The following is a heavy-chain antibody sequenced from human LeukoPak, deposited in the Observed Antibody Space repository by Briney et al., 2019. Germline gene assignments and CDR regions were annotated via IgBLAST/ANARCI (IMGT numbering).Heavy chain of an antibody. J-gene: IGHJ4*02. CDR3: ARRGSYFDY. D-gene: IGHD1-26*01. V-gene: IGHV3-48*04. CDR2: ISSSSSTI. Sequence: GGSLRLSCAASGFTFSSYSMNWVRQAPGKGLEWVSYISSSSSTIYYADPVKGRFTISRDNAKNSLYLQMNSLRAEDTAVYYCARRGSYFDYWGQGTLVTVSS. CDR1: GFTFSSYS.